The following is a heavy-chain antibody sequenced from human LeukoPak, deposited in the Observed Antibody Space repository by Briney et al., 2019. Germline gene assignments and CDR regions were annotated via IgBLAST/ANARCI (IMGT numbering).Heavy chain of an antibody. CDR2: ISWQSRTR. D-gene: IGHD3-3*01. Sequence: GGSLRLSCAASGLTGGHNYVSWVRQAPGKGLEWVSGISWQSRTRKYADSVRGRFTISRDNAKNPLYLQMNSLKLEDTALYYCVKDRDFWSGLDVWGQGTMVTVS. CDR1: GLTGGHNY. CDR3: VKDRDFWSGLDV. J-gene: IGHJ6*02. V-gene: IGHV3-9*01.